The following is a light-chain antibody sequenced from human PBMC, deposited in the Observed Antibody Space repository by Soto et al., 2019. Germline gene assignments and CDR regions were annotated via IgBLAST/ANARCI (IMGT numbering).Light chain of an antibody. Sequence: EIVMTQSPVTLSVSPGERATLSCRTSQSVGSNLAWYQQKPGQAPRLLIYGASTRSTGIPARFSGSGSGTEFTLTISGLQSEDFAVYYCQQYYNWWTFGQGAKVEIK. V-gene: IGKV3-15*01. CDR3: QQYYNWWT. J-gene: IGKJ1*01. CDR1: QSVGSN. CDR2: GAS.